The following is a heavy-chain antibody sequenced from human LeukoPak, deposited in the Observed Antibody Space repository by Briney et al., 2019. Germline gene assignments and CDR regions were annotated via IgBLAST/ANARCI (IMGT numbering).Heavy chain of an antibody. J-gene: IGHJ4*02. V-gene: IGHV3-30*03. CDR3: AADSSGYYRGDY. Sequence: GGSLRLSCAASGFTFGSYGMHWVRQAPGKGLEWVAVISYHGSQKYYVDSVRGRFTISRDNSKNTLFLQMNSLRAEDTAVYYCAADSSGYYRGDYWGQGTLVTVSS. CDR1: GFTFGSYG. CDR2: ISYHGSQK. D-gene: IGHD3-22*01.